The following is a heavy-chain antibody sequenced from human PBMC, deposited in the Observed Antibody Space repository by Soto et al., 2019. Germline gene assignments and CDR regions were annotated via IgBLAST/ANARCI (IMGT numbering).Heavy chain of an antibody. J-gene: IGHJ6*02. D-gene: IGHD3-10*01. CDR1: GGSFSGYY. CDR2: INHSGST. Sequence: SETLSLTCAVYGGSFSGYYWSWIRQPPGKGLEWIGEINHSGSTNYNPSLKSRVTISVDTSKNQFSLKLSSVTAADTAVYYCARMRAARGACMDVWGQGTTVTVS. V-gene: IGHV4-34*01. CDR3: ARMRAARGACMDV.